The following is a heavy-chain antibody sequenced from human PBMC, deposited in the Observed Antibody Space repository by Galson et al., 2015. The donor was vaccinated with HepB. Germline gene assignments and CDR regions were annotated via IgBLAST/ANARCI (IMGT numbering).Heavy chain of an antibody. CDR2: ISSNGGST. J-gene: IGHJ6*02. CDR1: GFTFSSYA. Sequence: SLRLSCAASGFTFSSYAMHWVRQAPGKGLEYVSAISSNGGSTYYADSVKGRFTISRDNSKNTLYLQMSSLRAEDTAVYYCVKEEARYYYGMDAWGQGTTVTVSS. V-gene: IGHV3-64D*06. CDR3: VKEEARYYYGMDA.